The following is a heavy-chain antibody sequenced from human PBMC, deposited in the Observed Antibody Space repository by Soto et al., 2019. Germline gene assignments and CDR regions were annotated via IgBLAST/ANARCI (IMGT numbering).Heavy chain of an antibody. V-gene: IGHV4-31*03. CDR3: AREVLLPKDHYYYYYMDV. CDR2: IYYSGST. D-gene: IGHD2-8*02. J-gene: IGHJ6*03. Sequence: QVQLQESGPGLVKPSQTLSLTCTVSGGSISSGGYYWSWIRQHPGKGLEWIGYIYYSGSTYYNPSLKSRVTISVDTPKTQFSPKRSSVTAADTAVYYCAREVLLPKDHYYYYYMDVWGKGTTVTVSS. CDR1: GGSISSGGYY.